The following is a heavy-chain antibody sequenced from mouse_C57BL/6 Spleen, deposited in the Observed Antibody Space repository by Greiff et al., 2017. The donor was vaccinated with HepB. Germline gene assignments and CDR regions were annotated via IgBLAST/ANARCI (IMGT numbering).Heavy chain of an antibody. V-gene: IGHV5-6*02. J-gene: IGHJ4*01. CDR3: ARRYGNYDAMDY. D-gene: IGHD2-10*02. CDR1: GFTFSSYG. Sequence: DVKLQESGGDLVKPGGSLKLSCAASGFTFSSYGMSWVRQTPDKRLEWVATISSGGSYTYYPDSVKGRFTISRDNAKNTLYLQMSSLKSEDTAMYYCARRYGNYDAMDYWGQGTSVTVSS. CDR2: ISSGGSYT.